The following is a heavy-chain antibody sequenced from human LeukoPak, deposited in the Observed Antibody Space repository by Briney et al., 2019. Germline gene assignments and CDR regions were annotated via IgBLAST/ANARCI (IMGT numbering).Heavy chain of an antibody. J-gene: IGHJ5*02. CDR1: GYTFTGYY. CDR3: ARDVGAADSTIDQLSINWFDP. D-gene: IGHD6-13*01. CDR2: INPNSGGT. V-gene: IGHV1-2*02. Sequence: GASVKVSCKASGYTFTGYYMHWVRQAPGQGLEWMGWINPNSGGTNYAQKFQGRVTMTRDTSISTAYMELSRLRSDDTAVYYCARDVGAADSTIDQLSINWFDPWGQGTLVTVFS.